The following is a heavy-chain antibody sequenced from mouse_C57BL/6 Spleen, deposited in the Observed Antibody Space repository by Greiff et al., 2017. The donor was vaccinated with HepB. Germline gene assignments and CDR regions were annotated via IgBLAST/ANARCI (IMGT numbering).Heavy chain of an antibody. CDR1: GYAFSSSW. D-gene: IGHD2-2*01. J-gene: IGHJ2*01. V-gene: IGHV1-82*01. CDR2: IYPGDGDT. Sequence: VQLQQSGPELVKPGASVKISCKASGYAFSSSWMNWVKQRPGKGLEWIGRIYPGDGDTNYNGKFKGKATLTADKSSSTAYMQLSSLTSEDSAVYFCALDGYDKYFDYWGQGTTLTVSS. CDR3: ALDGYDKYFDY.